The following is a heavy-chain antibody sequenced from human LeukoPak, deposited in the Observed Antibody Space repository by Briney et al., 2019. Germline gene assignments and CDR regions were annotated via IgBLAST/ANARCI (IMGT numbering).Heavy chain of an antibody. CDR1: GYTFTDYY. CDR3: VRELRGGYFDF. J-gene: IGHJ4*02. D-gene: IGHD2-21*01. Sequence: SVKVSCKASGYTFTDYYIHWVRQAPGRGPEYVGVFYPSAGTSHSPQRFRGRVALTSDTSASTVYVEVGSLKSEDTAIYYCVRELRGGYFDFWGQGTLVTVSS. CDR2: FYPSAGTS. V-gene: IGHV1-46*03.